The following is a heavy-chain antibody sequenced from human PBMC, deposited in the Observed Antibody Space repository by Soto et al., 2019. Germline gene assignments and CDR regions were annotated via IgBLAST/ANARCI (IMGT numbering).Heavy chain of an antibody. V-gene: IGHV1-69*01. CDR3: ARGWGYDSTDYYYAY. Sequence: QVQLVQSGAEVRKPGSSVRVSCKASGGSFNRHTISWVRWAPGQGLEWMGGIIPIFGTANHAQKFQGRVTIIADESTSTVYMELSSLRSDDTAIYYCARGWGYDSTDYYYAYWGQGTLVIVSS. D-gene: IGHD3-22*01. CDR2: IIPIFGTA. J-gene: IGHJ4*02. CDR1: GGSFNRHT.